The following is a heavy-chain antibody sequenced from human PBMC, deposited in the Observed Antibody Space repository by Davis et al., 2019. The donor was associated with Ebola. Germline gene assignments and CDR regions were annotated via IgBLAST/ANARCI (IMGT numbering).Heavy chain of an antibody. CDR2: IDHSGRT. CDR3: ARDGGWSSFDY. CDR1: GGSFSGYY. D-gene: IGHD6-19*01. V-gene: IGHV4-34*01. Sequence: PGGSLRLSCAVYGGSFSGYYWTWIRQPPGKGLEWIGEIDHSGRTTWNASLKSRVTISVDTSKNEFSLNLQSVTDADTAMYYCARDGGWSSFDYWGRGTLVTVSS. J-gene: IGHJ4*02.